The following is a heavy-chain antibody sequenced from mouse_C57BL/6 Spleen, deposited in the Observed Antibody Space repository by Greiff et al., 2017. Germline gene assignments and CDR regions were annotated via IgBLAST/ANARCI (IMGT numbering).Heavy chain of an antibody. CDR2: IYPGDGDT. J-gene: IGHJ1*03. V-gene: IGHV1-82*01. CDR1: GYAFTSSW. D-gene: IGHD1-1*01. Sequence: VQLQQSGPELVKPGASVKISCKASGYAFTSSWMNWVKQRPGQGLEWIGRIYPGDGDTNYNGKFKGKATLTADKSSSTAYMQLSSLSSEDSAVYFCARWRDYYGSSCYFDGWGTGITVTVSS. CDR3: ARWRDYYGSSCYFDG.